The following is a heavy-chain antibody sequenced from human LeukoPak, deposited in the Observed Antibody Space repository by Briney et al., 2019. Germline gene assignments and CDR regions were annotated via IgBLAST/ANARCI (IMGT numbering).Heavy chain of an antibody. CDR3: ARLVVVTAIRGAFDI. D-gene: IGHD2-21*02. CDR2: IYPGDSDT. J-gene: IGHJ3*02. V-gene: IGHV5-51*01. CDR1: GYSFTGYW. Sequence: GESLKISCKGSGYSFTGYWIGWVRQMPGKGLEWMGIIYPGDSDTRYSPSFQGQVTISADKSISTAYLQWSSLKASDTAMYYCARLVVVTAIRGAFDIWGQGTMVTVSS.